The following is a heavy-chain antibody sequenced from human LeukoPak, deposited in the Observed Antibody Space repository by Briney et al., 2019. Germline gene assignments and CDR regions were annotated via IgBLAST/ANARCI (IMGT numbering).Heavy chain of an antibody. Sequence: GGSLRLSCAASGFTFSSYAMSWVRQAPGKGLEWVSVISGSGSSTYYADSVKGRFTISRDNSKNTLYLQMNSLRAEDTAVYYCAKPRRINWFDPWGQGTLVTVSS. J-gene: IGHJ5*02. CDR1: GFTFSSYA. CDR2: ISGSGSST. V-gene: IGHV3-23*01. CDR3: AKPRRINWFDP. D-gene: IGHD2/OR15-2a*01.